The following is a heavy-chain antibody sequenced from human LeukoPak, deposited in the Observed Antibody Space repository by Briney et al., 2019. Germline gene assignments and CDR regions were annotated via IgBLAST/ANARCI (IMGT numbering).Heavy chain of an antibody. V-gene: IGHV3-48*01. CDR1: GFTFSSYS. Sequence: GGSLRLSCAASGFTFSSYSMNWVRQAPGKGLEWVSYISSSSSTIYYADSVKGRFTISRDNAKNSLYLQMNSLRAEDTAVYYCARVILSGRASYYYYYMDVWGKGTTVTVSS. D-gene: IGHD3-10*01. CDR2: ISSSSSTI. J-gene: IGHJ6*03. CDR3: ARVILSGRASYYYYYMDV.